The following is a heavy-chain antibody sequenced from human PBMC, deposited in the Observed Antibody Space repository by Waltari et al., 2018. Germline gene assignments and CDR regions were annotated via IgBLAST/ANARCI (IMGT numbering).Heavy chain of an antibody. CDR3: AKGGGYYDSSGAY. CDR1: GFTFSRYG. D-gene: IGHD3-22*01. CDR2: IRYDGSNK. V-gene: IGHV3-30*02. J-gene: IGHJ4*02. Sequence: QVQLVESGGGVVQPGGSLRLSCAASGFTFSRYGMHWVRQAPGKGLEWVAFIRYDGSNKYYADSVKGRFTISRDNSKNTLYLQMNSLRAEDTAVYYCAKGGGYYDSSGAYWGQGTLVTVSS.